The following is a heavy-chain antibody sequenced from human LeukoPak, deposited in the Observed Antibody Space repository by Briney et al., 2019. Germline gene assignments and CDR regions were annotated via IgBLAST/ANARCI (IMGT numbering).Heavy chain of an antibody. V-gene: IGHV3-21*01. CDR3: ARDRDTSGFNY. Sequence: GGSLRLSCAASGFTFSSYAMSWVRQAPGKGLEWVSSISSSSSYIYYADSVKGRFTISRDNAKNSLYLHMNSLRAEDTAVYYCARDRDTSGFNYWGQGTLVTVSS. CDR1: GFTFSSYA. J-gene: IGHJ4*02. D-gene: IGHD3-22*01. CDR2: ISSSSSYI.